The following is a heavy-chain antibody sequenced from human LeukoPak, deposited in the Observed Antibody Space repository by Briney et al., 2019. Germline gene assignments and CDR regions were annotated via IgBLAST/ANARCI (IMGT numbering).Heavy chain of an antibody. CDR3: ARDALDTVGATYFDN. D-gene: IGHD1-26*01. CDR2: IIPIFPTS. CDR1: GDTFSRYS. V-gene: IGHV1-69*13. Sequence: ASVKVSCKTSGDTFSRYSISWLRQAPGQGLEWMGGIIPIFPTSNYPQKFKGRVTITADESTRTTYMELSSLRSDDTAVYYCARDALDTVGATYFDNWGQGTLVTVSS. J-gene: IGHJ4*02.